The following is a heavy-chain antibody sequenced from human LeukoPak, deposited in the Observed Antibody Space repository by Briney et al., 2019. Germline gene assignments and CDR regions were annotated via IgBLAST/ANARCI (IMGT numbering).Heavy chain of an antibody. V-gene: IGHV3-23*01. CDR2: ISDTGATT. CDR1: GFTFSIYA. CDR3: AKDTSIGRYCTNGVCSPFDY. D-gene: IGHD2-8*01. Sequence: GGSLRLSCAGSGFTFSIYAMSWVRQAPGKGLEWVSAISDTGATTYDADSVKGRFTISRDNSRSTLYLQMNSLRAEDTALYYCAKDTSIGRYCTNGVCSPFDYWGQGTLVTVSS. J-gene: IGHJ4*02.